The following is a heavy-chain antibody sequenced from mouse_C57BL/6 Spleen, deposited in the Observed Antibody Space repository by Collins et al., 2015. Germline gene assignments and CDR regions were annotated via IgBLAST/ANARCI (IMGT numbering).Heavy chain of an antibody. Sequence: QVQLQQPGTELVKPGASVKLSCKASGYTFTSYWMYWVKQRPGQGLEWIGNINPSNGGTNYNEKFKSKATLTVDKSSSTAYMQLSSLTSEDSAVYYCASSTAQLAWFAYWGQGTLVTVSA. J-gene: IGHJ3*01. CDR1: GYTFTSYW. CDR2: INPSNGGT. V-gene: IGHV1-53*01. D-gene: IGHD3-2*02. CDR3: ASSTAQLAWFAY.